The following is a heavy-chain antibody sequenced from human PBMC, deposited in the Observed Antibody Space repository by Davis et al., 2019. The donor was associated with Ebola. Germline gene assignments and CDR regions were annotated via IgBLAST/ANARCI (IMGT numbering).Heavy chain of an antibody. Sequence: PGGSLRLSCTVSGGSISSYYWSWIRQPPGKGLEWIGYIYYSGSTNYNPSLKSRVTISVDTSKNQFSLKLSSVTAADTAVYYCARQGSGAYYYYYGMDVWGQGTTVTVSS. V-gene: IGHV4-59*08. CDR1: GGSISSYY. J-gene: IGHJ6*02. D-gene: IGHD1-26*01. CDR3: ARQGSGAYYYYYGMDV. CDR2: IYYSGST.